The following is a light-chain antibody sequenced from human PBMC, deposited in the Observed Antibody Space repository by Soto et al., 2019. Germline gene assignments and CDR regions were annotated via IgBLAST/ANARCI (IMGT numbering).Light chain of an antibody. CDR2: GAS. Sequence: EIVLTQSPGTLSLSPGERATLSCRASQSVSSSYLAWYQQKPGQAPRLLIYGASSRATGIPDRFTGSGSRTHFTLTMRRLEPEDFAVYYCQQYGSSPPWTFGHGTKVEIK. V-gene: IGKV3-20*01. CDR3: QQYGSSPPWT. J-gene: IGKJ1*01. CDR1: QSVSSSY.